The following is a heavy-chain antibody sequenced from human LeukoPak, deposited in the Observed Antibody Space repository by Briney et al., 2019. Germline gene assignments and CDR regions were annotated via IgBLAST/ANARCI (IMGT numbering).Heavy chain of an antibody. V-gene: IGHV1-8*01. Sequence: GVSVKVSCKASGYTFTSYDINWVRQATGQGLEWMGWMNPNSGNTGYAQKFQGRVTMTRNTSISTAYMELSSLRSEDTAVYYCASLVPYYGSGSYYKTFDYWGQGTLVTVSS. J-gene: IGHJ4*02. CDR2: MNPNSGNT. D-gene: IGHD3-10*01. CDR1: GYTFTSYD. CDR3: ASLVPYYGSGSYYKTFDY.